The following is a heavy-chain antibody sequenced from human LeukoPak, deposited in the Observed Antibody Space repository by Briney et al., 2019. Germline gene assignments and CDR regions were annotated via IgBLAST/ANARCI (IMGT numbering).Heavy chain of an antibody. D-gene: IGHD6-6*01. CDR1: GFAFRYYA. V-gene: IGHV3-23*01. CDR3: RGEGSSSSFDY. J-gene: IGHJ4*02. CDR2: ISGSGSST. Sequence: GGSLRLSCAASGFAFRYYAMSWVRQAPGKGLEWVSAISGSGSSTYYADSVKGRFTISRDNSKNTLYLQMNSLRVEDTAVYYCRGEGSSSSFDYWGQGTLVTVSS.